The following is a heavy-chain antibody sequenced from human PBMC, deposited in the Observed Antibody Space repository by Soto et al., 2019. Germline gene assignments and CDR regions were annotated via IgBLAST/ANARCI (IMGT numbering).Heavy chain of an antibody. J-gene: IGHJ6*02. D-gene: IGHD2-15*01. CDR1: GFTFSNYG. V-gene: IGHV3-33*01. CDR3: ARRKLGGSPSKYNFYYGMDV. CDR2: IWYDGSNK. Sequence: PGGSLRLSCAASGFTFSNYGMPWVRQAPGKGLEWVAAIWYDGSNKYYGDSVKGRFTISRDNFKDTLSLQMNGLRAEDTAVYYCARRKLGGSPSKYNFYYGMDVWGQGTTVTVSS.